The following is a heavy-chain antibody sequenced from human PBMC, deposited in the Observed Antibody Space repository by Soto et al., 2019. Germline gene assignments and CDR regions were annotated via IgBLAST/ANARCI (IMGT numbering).Heavy chain of an antibody. CDR2: IYYSGST. D-gene: IGHD6-6*01. CDR1: ASHISSSSYY. V-gene: IGHV4-39*01. CDR3: ARHRARNWFDP. J-gene: IGHJ5*02. Sequence: PSETLSLTCIVSASHISSSSYYWGWIRQPPGKGLEWIGSIYYSGSTYYNPSLKSRVTISVDTSKNQFSLKLSSVTAADTAVFYCARHRARNWFDPWGRGTLGTVSS.